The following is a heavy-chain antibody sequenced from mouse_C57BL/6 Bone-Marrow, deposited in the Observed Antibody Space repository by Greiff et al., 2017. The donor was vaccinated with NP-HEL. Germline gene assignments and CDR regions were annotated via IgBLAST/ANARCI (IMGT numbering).Heavy chain of an antibody. CDR1: GYTFTSYG. J-gene: IGHJ1*03. V-gene: IGHV1-81*01. CDR3: ARIYYYGSSLYWYFDV. D-gene: IGHD1-1*01. CDR2: IYPRSGNT. Sequence: QVHVKQSGAELARPGASVKLSCKASGYTFTSYGISWVKQRTGQGLEWIGEIYPRSGNTYYNEKFKGKATLTADKSSSTAYMELRSLTSEDSAVYFCARIYYYGSSLYWYFDVWGTGTTVTVSS.